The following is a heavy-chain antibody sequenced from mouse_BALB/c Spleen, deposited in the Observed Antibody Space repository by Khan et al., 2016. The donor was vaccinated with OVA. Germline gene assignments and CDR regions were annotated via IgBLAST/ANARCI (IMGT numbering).Heavy chain of an antibody. Sequence: QIQLVQSGPELKKPGETVKISCKASGYTFTNYRMNWMKQAPGKGLKWMGWINTYTGEPAYADDFKGRFAFSLETSAGTAYLQINNLKNEDMATYFCARETTYWDFDVWGAGTTVTVSS. J-gene: IGHJ1*01. D-gene: IGHD2-1*01. CDR1: GYTFTNYR. CDR3: ARETTYWDFDV. CDR2: INTYTGEP. V-gene: IGHV9-1*02.